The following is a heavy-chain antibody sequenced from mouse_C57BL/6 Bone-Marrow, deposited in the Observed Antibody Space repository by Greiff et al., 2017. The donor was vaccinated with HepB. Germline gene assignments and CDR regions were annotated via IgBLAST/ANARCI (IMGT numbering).Heavy chain of an antibody. CDR2: ISNLAYSI. CDR1: GFTSSDYG. CDR3: ARQSAYYSNPYAMDY. J-gene: IGHJ4*01. V-gene: IGHV5-15*01. D-gene: IGHD2-5*01. Sequence: EVQGVESGGGLVQPGGSLKLSCAASGFTSSDYGLAWVRQAPRKGPEWVAFISNLAYSINYADTVPGRFTISRENAKNTLYLEMSSLRSEDTAMYYCARQSAYYSNPYAMDYWGQGTAVTVSS.